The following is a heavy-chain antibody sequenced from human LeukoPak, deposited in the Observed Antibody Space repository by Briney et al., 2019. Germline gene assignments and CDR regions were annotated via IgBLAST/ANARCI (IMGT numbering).Heavy chain of an antibody. CDR3: ARVDFGDYGTPWRGDY. CDR1: GYTFTGYY. J-gene: IGHJ4*02. V-gene: IGHV1-2*02. CDR2: INPNSGGT. Sequence: ASVKVSCKASGYTFTGYYMHWVRQAPGQGLEWMGWINPNSGGTNYAQKFQGRVTMTRDTSISTAYMELSRLRSDDTAVYYCARVDFGDYGTPWRGDYWGQGTLVTVSS. D-gene: IGHD4-17*01.